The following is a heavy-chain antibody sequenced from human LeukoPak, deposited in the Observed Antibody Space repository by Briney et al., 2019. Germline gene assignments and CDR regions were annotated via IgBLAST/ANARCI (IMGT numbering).Heavy chain of an antibody. V-gene: IGHV2-70*17. Sequence: SGPTLVNPTQTLTLTCTFSGFSLTARGMCVSWIRQPPGKALEWLARIDWADKIFYSTSLRTRLTLSKDTSKDQVVLTMTNMGPGDTATYFCARTPHGRAEEDYWGQGILVTVSS. CDR1: GFSLTARGMC. CDR3: ARTPHGRAEEDY. CDR2: IDWADKI. J-gene: IGHJ4*02. D-gene: IGHD1-26*01.